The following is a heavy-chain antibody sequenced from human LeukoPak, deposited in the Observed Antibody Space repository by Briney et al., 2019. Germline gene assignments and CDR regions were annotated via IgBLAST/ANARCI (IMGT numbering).Heavy chain of an antibody. CDR1: GYTFTSYA. CDR3: AGSIAVAGTADAFDI. V-gene: IGHV7-4-1*02. CDR2: INTNTGNP. Sequence: ASVKVSCKASGYTFTSYAMYWVRQAPGQGLEWMGWINTNTGNPTYAQGFTGRFVFSLDTSVSTAYLQISSLKAEDTAVYYCAGSIAVAGTADAFDIWGQGTMVTVSS. J-gene: IGHJ3*02. D-gene: IGHD6-19*01.